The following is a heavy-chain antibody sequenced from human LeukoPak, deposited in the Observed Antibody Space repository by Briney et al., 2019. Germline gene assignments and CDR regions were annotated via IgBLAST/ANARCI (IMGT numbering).Heavy chain of an antibody. CDR2: ISSSSNII. V-gene: IGHV3-48*01. CDR1: GFTFSNYN. D-gene: IGHD3-10*01. CDR3: ARDFAREFTIDY. J-gene: IGHJ4*02. Sequence: GGSLRLSCAASGFTFSNYNMTWVRQPPGKGLQWVSYISSSSNIIYYADSVKGRFTISRDNAKNSLFLQMNSLRAEDTAVYYCARDFAREFTIDYWGQGTLVTVSS.